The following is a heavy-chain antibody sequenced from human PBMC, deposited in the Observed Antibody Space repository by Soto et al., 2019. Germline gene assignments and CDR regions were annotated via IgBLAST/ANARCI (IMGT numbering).Heavy chain of an antibody. J-gene: IGHJ4*02. CDR3: ASVVGAAPVDY. CDR1: GFTFSDYY. CDR2: ISSSSSYT. D-gene: IGHD1-26*01. V-gene: IGHV3-11*06. Sequence: GGPLRLSCAASGFTFSDYYMSWIRQAPGKGLEWVSYISSSSSYTNYADSVKGRFTISRDNAKNSLYLQMNSLRAEDTAVYYCASVVGAAPVDYWGQGTLVTVSS.